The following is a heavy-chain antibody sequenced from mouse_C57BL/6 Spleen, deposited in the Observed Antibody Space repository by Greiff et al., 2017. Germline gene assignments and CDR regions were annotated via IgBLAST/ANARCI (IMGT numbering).Heavy chain of an antibody. D-gene: IGHD1-1*01. J-gene: IGHJ4*01. Sequence: EVMLVESGGGLVQSGRSLRLSCATSGFTFSDFYMEWVRQAPGKGLEWIAASRNKANDYTTEYSASVKGRFIVSRDTSQSILYLQMNALRAEDTAIYYCARDVYYYGGAMDYWGQGTSVTVSS. CDR3: ARDVYYYGGAMDY. V-gene: IGHV7-1*01. CDR2: SRNKANDYTT. CDR1: GFTFSDFY.